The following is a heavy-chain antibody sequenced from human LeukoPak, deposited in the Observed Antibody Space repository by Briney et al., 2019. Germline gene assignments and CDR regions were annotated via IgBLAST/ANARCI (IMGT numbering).Heavy chain of an antibody. V-gene: IGHV3-15*01. D-gene: IGHD3-9*01. CDR3: TTDGTGYDILTGYYYYGMDA. Sequence: PGGSLRLSCAASGFTFSNAWMSWVRQAPGKGLEWVGRIKSKTDGGTTDYAAPVKGRFTISRDDSKNTLYLQMNSLKTEDTAVYYCTTDGTGYDILTGYYYYGMDAWGQGTTVTVSS. CDR2: IKSKTDGGTT. CDR1: GFTFSNAW. J-gene: IGHJ6*02.